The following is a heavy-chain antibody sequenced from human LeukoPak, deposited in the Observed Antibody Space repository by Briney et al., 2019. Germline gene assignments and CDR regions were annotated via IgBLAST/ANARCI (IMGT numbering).Heavy chain of an antibody. V-gene: IGHV4-34*01. D-gene: IGHD3-10*01. J-gene: IGHJ5*02. Sequence: SETLSLTCAVYGESFSGYYGSWIRQPPGKGLEWIGEINHSGSTNYNPSLKSRVTISVDTSKNQFSLKLSSVTAADTAVYYCARHYGITMVRGVIIRPRWFDPWGQGTLVTVSS. CDR1: GESFSGYY. CDR2: INHSGST. CDR3: ARHYGITMVRGVIIRPRWFDP.